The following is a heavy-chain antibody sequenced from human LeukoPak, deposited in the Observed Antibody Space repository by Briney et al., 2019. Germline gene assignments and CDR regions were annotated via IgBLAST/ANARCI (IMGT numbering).Heavy chain of an antibody. J-gene: IGHJ4*02. V-gene: IGHV3-48*02. CDR1: GFTFSSCN. Sequence: GGSLRLSCAVSGFTFSSCNMNWVRQAPGKGLEWVSYISSSSSTIYYADSVKGRFTISRDNAKNSLYLQMNSLRDEDSAVYYCARDPHIAAAGTIFDYWGQGTLVTVSS. D-gene: IGHD6-13*01. CDR2: ISSSSSTI. CDR3: ARDPHIAAAGTIFDY.